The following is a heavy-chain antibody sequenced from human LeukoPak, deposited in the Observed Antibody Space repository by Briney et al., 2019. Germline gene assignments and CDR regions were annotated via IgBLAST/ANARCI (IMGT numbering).Heavy chain of an antibody. CDR2: FYSGGSR. CDR3: ARGTFYGGNSPFAFDI. Sequence: GGSLRLSCAASGFTVSRNYMSGAPQAQGRGREGVSVFYSGGSRYYADSVKGRLTISRDNSKNTLYFQMNSLRAEDTAVYYCARGTFYGGNSPFAFDIWGQGTMVTVSS. J-gene: IGHJ3*02. D-gene: IGHD4-23*01. V-gene: IGHV3-53*01. CDR1: GFTVSRNY.